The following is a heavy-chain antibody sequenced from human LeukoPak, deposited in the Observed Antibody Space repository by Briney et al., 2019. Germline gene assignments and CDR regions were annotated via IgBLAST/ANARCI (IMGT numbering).Heavy chain of an antibody. Sequence: ASVKVSCKASGYTFTSYDINWVRQATGQGLEWMGWMNPNSGNTGYAQKFQGRVTITRNTSISTAYMELSSLRSEDTAVYYCARVTNIDYADYPPLFYWSFYLWGRGNLVSVSS. CDR3: ARVTNIDYADYPPLFYWSFYL. CDR2: MNPNSGNT. J-gene: IGHJ2*01. D-gene: IGHD4-17*01. CDR1: GYTFTSYD. V-gene: IGHV1-8*03.